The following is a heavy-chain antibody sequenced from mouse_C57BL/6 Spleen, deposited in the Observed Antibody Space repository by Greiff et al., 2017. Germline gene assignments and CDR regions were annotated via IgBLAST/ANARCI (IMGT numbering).Heavy chain of an antibody. V-gene: IGHV5-2*01. D-gene: IGHD2-1*01. J-gene: IGHJ4*01. Sequence: EVKLVESGGGLVQPGESLKLSCESNEYEFPSHDMSWVRKTPEKRLEFVAAINSDGGSTYYPDTMERRFIISRDNTKKTLYLQMSSLRSEDTALYYCARHVYGNYEGYYAMDYWGQGTSVTVSS. CDR1: EYEFPSHD. CDR2: INSDGGST. CDR3: ARHVYGNYEGYYAMDY.